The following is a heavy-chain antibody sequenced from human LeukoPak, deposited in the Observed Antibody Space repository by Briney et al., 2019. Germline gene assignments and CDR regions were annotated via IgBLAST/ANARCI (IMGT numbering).Heavy chain of an antibody. V-gene: IGHV3-11*01. CDR1: GFTFSDYY. J-gene: IGHJ6*03. Sequence: PGGSLRLSCAASGFTFSDYYMSWIRQAPGKGLEWVSYISSSGSTIYYADSVKGRFTISRDNAKNSLYLQMNSLRAEDTAVYYCARDRSGYDYVWGSYPVRRHYYYYMDVWGKGTTVTISS. D-gene: IGHD3-16*02. CDR2: ISSSGSTI. CDR3: ARDRSGYDYVWGSYPVRRHYYYYMDV.